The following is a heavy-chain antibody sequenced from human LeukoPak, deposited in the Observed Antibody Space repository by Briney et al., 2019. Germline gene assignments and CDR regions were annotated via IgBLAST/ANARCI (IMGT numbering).Heavy chain of an antibody. CDR1: GGSISSSSYY. J-gene: IGHJ5*02. Sequence: SETLSLTCTVSGGSISSSSYYWSWIRQPPGKGLEWIGEINHSGSTNYNPSLKSRVTISVDTSKNQFSLKLSSVTAADTAVYYCARRIAAAGRRTGVWGNWFDPWGQGTLVTVSS. D-gene: IGHD6-13*01. CDR3: ARRIAAAGRRTGVWGNWFDP. CDR2: INHSGST. V-gene: IGHV4-39*07.